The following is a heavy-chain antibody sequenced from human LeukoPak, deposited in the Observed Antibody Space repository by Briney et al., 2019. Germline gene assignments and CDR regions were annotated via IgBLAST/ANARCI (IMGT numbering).Heavy chain of an antibody. Sequence: PGGSLRLSCAASGFTFSGYGMHWVRQAPGKGLEWVAFIRYDGGDKYYADSVKGRFTISRDNSENTLYLQMNSLRPEDTAVYYCTNVLPGNHTGDRLFACWGQGTLVTVSS. CDR3: TNVLPGNHTGDRLFAC. V-gene: IGHV3-30*02. D-gene: IGHD7-27*01. CDR2: IRYDGGDK. J-gene: IGHJ4*02. CDR1: GFTFSGYG.